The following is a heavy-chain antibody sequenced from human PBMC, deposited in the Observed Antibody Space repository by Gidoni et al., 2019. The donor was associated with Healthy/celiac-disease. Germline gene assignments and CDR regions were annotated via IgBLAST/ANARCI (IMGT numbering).Heavy chain of an antibody. CDR2: ISSSSSYI. J-gene: IGHJ4*02. V-gene: IGHV3-21*01. Sequence: EVQLVESGGGLVKPGGSLRLSCAASGFTFSSDSMNWVRQAPGKGLEWVSSISSSSSYIYYADSVKGRFTISRDNAKNSLYLQMNSLRAEDTAVYYCARVRDSGSSQADYWGQGTLVTVSS. CDR3: ARVRDSGSSQADY. CDR1: GFTFSSDS. D-gene: IGHD1-26*01.